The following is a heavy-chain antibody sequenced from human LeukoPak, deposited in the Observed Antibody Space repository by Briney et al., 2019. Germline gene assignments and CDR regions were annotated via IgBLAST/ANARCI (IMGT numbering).Heavy chain of an antibody. D-gene: IGHD3-3*01. Sequence: GESLKISCKGSGYSFTSYWIGWVRQMPGKGLEWMGIIYPGDSDTRYSPSFQGQVTISADKSISTAYLQWSSLKASDTAMYYCARVRGSDYDFWSSYYTRTVNWFDPWGQGTLVTVSS. V-gene: IGHV5-51*01. CDR3: ARVRGSDYDFWSSYYTRTVNWFDP. CDR1: GYSFTSYW. CDR2: IYPGDSDT. J-gene: IGHJ5*02.